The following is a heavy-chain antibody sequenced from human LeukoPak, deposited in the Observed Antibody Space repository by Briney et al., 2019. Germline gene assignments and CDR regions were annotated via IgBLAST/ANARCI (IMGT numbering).Heavy chain of an antibody. CDR3: ARGNGQFDY. CDR1: GGSIDSGDYY. D-gene: IGHD4-11*01. J-gene: IGHJ4*02. Sequence: SETLSLTCTVSGGSIDSGDYYWGWIRQPPGKGLEWIGEINHSGSTNYNPSLKSRVTISVDTSKNQFSLKLSSVTAADTAVYYCARGNGQFDYWGQGTLVTVSS. CDR2: INHSGST. V-gene: IGHV4-39*07.